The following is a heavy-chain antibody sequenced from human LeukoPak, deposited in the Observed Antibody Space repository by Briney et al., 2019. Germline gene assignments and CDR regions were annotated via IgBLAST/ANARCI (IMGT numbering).Heavy chain of an antibody. D-gene: IGHD3-10*01. CDR3: ARATGVWFGELLPIDY. Sequence: ASVKVSCKASGYTFTGYYMHWVRQAPGQGLEWMGWINPNSGGTNYAQKFQGWVTMTRDTSISTAYMELSRLRSDDTAVYYCARATGVWFGELLPIDYWGQGTLVTVSS. CDR1: GYTFTGYY. V-gene: IGHV1-2*04. CDR2: INPNSGGT. J-gene: IGHJ4*02.